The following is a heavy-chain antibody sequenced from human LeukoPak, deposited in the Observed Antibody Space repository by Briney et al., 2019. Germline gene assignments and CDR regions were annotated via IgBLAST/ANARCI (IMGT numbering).Heavy chain of an antibody. Sequence: GGSLRLSCAASGFTFSSYAMHWVRQAPGKGLEWVAVISYDGSNKYYADSVKGRFTISRDNSKNTLYLQMNSLRAEDTAVYYCARDQDSDYGDYGGVGYWGQGTLVTVSS. V-gene: IGHV3-30*04. D-gene: IGHD4-17*01. CDR2: ISYDGSNK. CDR3: ARDQDSDYGDYGGVGY. CDR1: GFTFSSYA. J-gene: IGHJ4*02.